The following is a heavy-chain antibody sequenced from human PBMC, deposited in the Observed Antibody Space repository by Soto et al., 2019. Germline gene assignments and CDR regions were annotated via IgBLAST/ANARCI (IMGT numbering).Heavy chain of an antibody. D-gene: IGHD1-20*01. CDR1: GGSISSHN. Sequence: QVQLVQSGAEVKRPGSSVKVSCRASGGSISSHNIRWVRQAPGQGLEWMGGIIPVFDTPDYAQKFQGKITFTADESANTVFLDLRVMRPDDTAVDYCARAPGRIGRGWYPGHWGQGTLVTVSS. CDR2: IIPVFDTP. J-gene: IGHJ4*02. CDR3: ARAPGRIGRGWYPGH. V-gene: IGHV1-69*01.